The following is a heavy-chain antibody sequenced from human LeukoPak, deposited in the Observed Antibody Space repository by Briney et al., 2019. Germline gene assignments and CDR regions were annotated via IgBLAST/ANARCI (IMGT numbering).Heavy chain of an antibody. V-gene: IGHV3-33*01. Sequence: QPGGSLRLSCAASGFTFSSYGMHWVRQAPGKGLEWVTIIWYDGSNKYYADSVKGRFTISRDNSKNTLYLQMSSLRAEDTAVYYCARDRQGYYFDYWGQGTLVTVSS. CDR3: ARDRQGYYFDY. J-gene: IGHJ4*02. CDR1: GFTFSSYG. CDR2: IWYDGSNK.